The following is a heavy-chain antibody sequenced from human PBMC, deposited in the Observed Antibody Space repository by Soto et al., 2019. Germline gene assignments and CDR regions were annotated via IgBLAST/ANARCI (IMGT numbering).Heavy chain of an antibody. V-gene: IGHV1-3*01. CDR3: AAVREGLWFGDVSYGSGGMDV. J-gene: IGHJ6*02. CDR2: INAGNGNT. D-gene: IGHD3-10*01. CDR1: GYTFTSYA. Sequence: ASVKVSCKASGYTFTSYAMHWVRQAPGQRLEWMGWINAGNGNTKYSQKFQGRVTIHRDTSASTAYMELSSLRSEDTAVYDCAAVREGLWFGDVSYGSGGMDVWGQGTTVT.